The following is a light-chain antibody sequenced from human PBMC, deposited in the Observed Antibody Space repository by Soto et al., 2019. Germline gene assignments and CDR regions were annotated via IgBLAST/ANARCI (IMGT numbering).Light chain of an antibody. V-gene: IGLV2-14*01. CDR1: SSDIGSYNY. CDR2: EVR. Sequence: QSVLTQPASVSGSPGQSITISCPGTSSDIGSYNYVAWYQQFPGKTPKRIIYEVRNRPSGVSFRFSGSKSGNTASLTISGLQAEDEADYYCFSHRRGDAHVFGTGTKVTVL. J-gene: IGLJ1*01. CDR3: FSHRRGDAHV.